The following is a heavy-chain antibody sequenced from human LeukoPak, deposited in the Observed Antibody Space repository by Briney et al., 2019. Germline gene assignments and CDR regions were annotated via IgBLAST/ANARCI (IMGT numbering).Heavy chain of an antibody. CDR3: ARLGALHYFDY. D-gene: IGHD3-16*01. CDR1: GFTVSSNY. J-gene: IGHJ4*02. V-gene: IGHV3-53*01. Sequence: GGSLRLSCAASGFTVSSNYMSWVRQAPGKGLEWVSVIYSGGSTYYADSVKGRFTISRDNSKNTLYLQMNSLRAEDTAVYYCARLGALHYFDYWGQGTLVTVSS. CDR2: IYSGGST.